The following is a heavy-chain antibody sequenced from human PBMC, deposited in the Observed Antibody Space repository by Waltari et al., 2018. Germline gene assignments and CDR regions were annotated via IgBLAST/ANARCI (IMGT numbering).Heavy chain of an antibody. J-gene: IGHJ4*02. CDR2: IWYDGSNK. CDR1: GFTFSSYG. D-gene: IGHD6-19*01. V-gene: IGHV3-33*01. Sequence: QVQLVESGGGVVQPGRSLRLSCAASGFTFSSYGMHWVRQAPGKGLEWVAVIWYDGSNKYYADSVKGRFTISRDNSKNTLYLQMNSPRAEDTAVYYCARDRGAVAGTEGGFDYWGQGTLVTVSS. CDR3: ARDRGAVAGTEGGFDY.